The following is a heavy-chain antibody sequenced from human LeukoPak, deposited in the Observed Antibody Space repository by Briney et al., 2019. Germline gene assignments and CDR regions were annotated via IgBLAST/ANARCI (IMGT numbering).Heavy chain of an antibody. D-gene: IGHD5-24*01. J-gene: IGHJ4*02. V-gene: IGHV1-18*01. CDR1: GYTFTSYG. Sequence: ASVKVSCKASGYTFTSYGISWVRQAPGQGLEWMGWISTYDGNTDYAQKFQGRVTMTTDTSTSTAYMELRSLRSDDTAVYYCARDPTIYYFDYWGQGTLVTVSS. CDR2: ISTYDGNT. CDR3: ARDPTIYYFDY.